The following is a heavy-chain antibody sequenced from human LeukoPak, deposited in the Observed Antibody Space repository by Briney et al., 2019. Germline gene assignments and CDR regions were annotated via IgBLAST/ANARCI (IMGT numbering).Heavy chain of an antibody. D-gene: IGHD3-10*01. CDR1: GFTFSSYW. V-gene: IGHV3-7*01. J-gene: IGHJ1*01. CDR2: IKQDGSEK. Sequence: GGSLRLSCAASGFTFSSYWMSWVRQAPGKGLEWVANIKQDGSEKYYVDSVKGRFTISRDNAKNSLYLQMNSLRAEDTAVYYCARGIDYYGSGSYPLHFQHWGQGTLVTVSS. CDR3: ARGIDYYGSGSYPLHFQH.